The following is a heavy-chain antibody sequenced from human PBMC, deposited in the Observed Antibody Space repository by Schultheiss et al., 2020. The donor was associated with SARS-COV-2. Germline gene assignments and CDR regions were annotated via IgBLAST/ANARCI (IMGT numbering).Heavy chain of an antibody. CDR2: ISSSSSYT. CDR1: GFTFSDYY. V-gene: IGHV3-11*05. Sequence: GGSLRLSCAASGFTFSDYYMSWIRQAPGKGLEWVSYISSSSSYTNYADSVKGRFTISRDNAKNSLYLQMNSLRVGDTAVYYCARGGRRFDPWGQGTLVTVSS. J-gene: IGHJ5*02. CDR3: ARGGRRFDP.